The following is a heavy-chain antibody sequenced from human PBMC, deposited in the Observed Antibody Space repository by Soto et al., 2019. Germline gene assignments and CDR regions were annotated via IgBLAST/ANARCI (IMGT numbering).Heavy chain of an antibody. CDR1: GYTFSSYD. Sequence: QVQLVQSGAEVKKPGASVKVSCKASGYTFSSYDINCVRQATGQGLEWMGWLNPNSGDTGYAQKFQGRVTLTRNTSRNTAYIELSSLTSDDTAVYYCATSGGGWYLYWGQGTLVTVSS. CDR2: LNPNSGDT. CDR3: ATSGGGWYLY. D-gene: IGHD6-19*01. V-gene: IGHV1-8*01. J-gene: IGHJ4*02.